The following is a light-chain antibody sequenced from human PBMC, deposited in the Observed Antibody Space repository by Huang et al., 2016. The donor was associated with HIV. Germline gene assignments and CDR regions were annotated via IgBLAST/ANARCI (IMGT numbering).Light chain of an antibody. CDR3: QQTSSVPLT. CDR1: QTISTF. CDR2: AAS. Sequence: DIQMTQSPSSLSASVGDRISITCRASQTISTFLNWYQQKPGKAPKLLIYAASNLQSGVPSRFSGTGSGTLFTLTVTGLLPDDCATYFCQQTSSVPLTFGGGTKVEMK. V-gene: IGKV1-39*01. J-gene: IGKJ4*01.